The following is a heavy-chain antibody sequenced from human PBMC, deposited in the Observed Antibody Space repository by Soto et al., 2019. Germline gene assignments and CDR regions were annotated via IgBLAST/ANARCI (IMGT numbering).Heavy chain of an antibody. Sequence: EVQLVESGGGLVQPGGSLKLSCAASGFTFTNYWIHWVRQAPGKGLVWVSRINSDGSNINYADFVKGRFTISRDNDKTTVYLQMNSLRAEVTAVYFCASSATGLYGDYNWGQGALVTVSS. CDR3: ASSATGLYGDYN. CDR1: GFTFTNYW. J-gene: IGHJ4*02. D-gene: IGHD4-17*01. V-gene: IGHV3-74*01. CDR2: INSDGSNI.